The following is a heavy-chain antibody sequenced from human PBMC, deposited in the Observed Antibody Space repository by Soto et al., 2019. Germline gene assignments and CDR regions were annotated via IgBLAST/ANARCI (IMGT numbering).Heavy chain of an antibody. CDR2: SIPIFGTA. J-gene: IGHJ4*02. Sequence: QVQLVQSGAELKKPGSSVKVSCKVSGVTLSSYAISWVRQAPGQGLEWMGGSIPIFGTANHAHNFQGRVTFTADESTSTVYMELSGLGSEDTATYYCARDRRTMLEAGATFDYWGQGTLVTVSS. V-gene: IGHV1-69*01. CDR3: ARDRRTMLEAGATFDY. D-gene: IGHD2-8*01. CDR1: GVTLSSYA.